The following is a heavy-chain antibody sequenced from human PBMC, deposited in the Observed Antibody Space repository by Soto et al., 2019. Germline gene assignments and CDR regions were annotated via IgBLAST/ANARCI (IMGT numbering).Heavy chain of an antibody. CDR1: GFTFSRYG. D-gene: IGHD2-15*01. CDR2: IWHDGSQK. J-gene: IGHJ3*01. V-gene: IGHV3-33*03. CDR3: AIDPESCSGGSCGAFDL. Sequence: QVQLVESGGGVVQPGRSLRLSCAASGFTFSRYGMQWVRQAPGKGLEWVAVIWHDGSQKYYADSVKGRFTISREDSDDTLYLRMNSLRAEDTAVYYCAIDPESCSGGSCGAFDLWGQGTMVTVSS.